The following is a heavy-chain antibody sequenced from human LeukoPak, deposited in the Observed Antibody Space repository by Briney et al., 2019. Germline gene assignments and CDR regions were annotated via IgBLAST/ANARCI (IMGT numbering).Heavy chain of an antibody. CDR3: ARDWLGYCGGDCPQNYYYYMDV. D-gene: IGHD2-21*02. V-gene: IGHV7-4-1*02. CDR1: GYTFTSYA. CDR2: INTNTGNP. Sequence: ASVKVSCKASGYTFTSYAMNWVRQAPGQGLEWMGWINTNTGNPTYAQGFTGRFVFSLDTSVSTAYLQISSLKAEDTAVYYCARDWLGYCGGDCPQNYYYYMDVWGQGTMVTVSS. J-gene: IGHJ6*03.